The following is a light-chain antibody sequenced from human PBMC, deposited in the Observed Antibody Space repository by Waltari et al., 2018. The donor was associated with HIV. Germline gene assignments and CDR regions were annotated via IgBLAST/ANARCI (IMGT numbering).Light chain of an antibody. CDR1: SSDDGSYNR. CDR2: EVN. Sequence: QSALTQPPSVSGSPGQSVTISCPGTSSDDGSYNRVSWYQQPPGTAPKLMIYEVNNRPSGVPDRFSGSKSGNTASLTISGLQAEDEADYYCSSYTSSTVVFGGGTKLTVL. V-gene: IGLV2-18*02. J-gene: IGLJ2*01. CDR3: SSYTSSTVV.